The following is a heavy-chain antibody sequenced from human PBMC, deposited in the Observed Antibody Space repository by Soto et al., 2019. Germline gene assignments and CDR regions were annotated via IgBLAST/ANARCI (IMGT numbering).Heavy chain of an antibody. CDR2: IYYSGST. CDR3: AREGTTVDSYYYYGMDV. CDR1: GGSISSYY. D-gene: IGHD1-1*01. Sequence: QVQLQESGPGLVKPSETLSLTCTVSGGSISSYYWSWIRQPPGKGLEWIGYIYYSGSTNYNPSLKSRVTISVDPSKNPFSLKLSSVTAADTAVYYCAREGTTVDSYYYYGMDVWGQGTTVTVSS. V-gene: IGHV4-59*01. J-gene: IGHJ6*02.